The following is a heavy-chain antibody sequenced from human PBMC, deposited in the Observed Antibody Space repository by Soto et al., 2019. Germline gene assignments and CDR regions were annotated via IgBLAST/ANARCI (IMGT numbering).Heavy chain of an antibody. CDR1: GFTFSSYS. J-gene: IGHJ5*02. CDR2: ISSSSSYI. V-gene: IGHV3-21*01. CDR3: ARRVVVQLERGSRGPSHNWFDP. Sequence: PGGSLRLSCAASGFTFSSYSMNWVRQAPGKGLEWVSSISSSSSYIYYADSVKGRFTISRDNAKNSLYLQMNSLRAEDTAVYYCARRVVVQLERGSRGPSHNWFDPWGQGTLVTVSS. D-gene: IGHD1-1*01.